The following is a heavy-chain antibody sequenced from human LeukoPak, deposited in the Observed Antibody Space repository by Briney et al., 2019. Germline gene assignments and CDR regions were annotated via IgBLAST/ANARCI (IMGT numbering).Heavy chain of an antibody. V-gene: IGHV3-9*01. J-gene: IGHJ5*02. CDR3: AKVPCSSTSCYVGWFDP. CDR1: GFTFDDYA. Sequence: PGGSLRLSCAASGFTFDDYAMHWVRQAPGKGLEWVSGISWNSGSIGYADSVKGRFTIPRDNAKNSLYLQMNSLRAEDTALYYCAKVPCSSTSCYVGWFDPWGQGTLVTVSS. CDR2: ISWNSGSI. D-gene: IGHD2-2*01.